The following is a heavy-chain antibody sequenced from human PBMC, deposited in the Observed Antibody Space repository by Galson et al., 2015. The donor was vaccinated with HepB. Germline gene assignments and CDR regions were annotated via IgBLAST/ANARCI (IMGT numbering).Heavy chain of an antibody. Sequence: PALVKPTQTLTLTCTLSGFSLSTSGMTVGWIRQPPGKALEWLAFIYWDDNKRYNPSLRNRLSISTDTSKTQVVLALTNVDPEDTATYYCAHTARYSNTWWSGRFDYWGQGTLVTVSS. CDR3: AHTARYSNTWWSGRFDY. J-gene: IGHJ4*03. CDR2: IYWDDNK. V-gene: IGHV2-5*02. D-gene: IGHD6-13*01. CDR1: GFSLSTSGMT.